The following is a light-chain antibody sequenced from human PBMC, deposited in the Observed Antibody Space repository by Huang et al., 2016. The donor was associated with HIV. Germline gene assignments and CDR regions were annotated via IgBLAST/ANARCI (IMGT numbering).Light chain of an antibody. Sequence: DIVMTQSPLSLPVTPGEPASISCRSSQSPLHSSGYNYLDWYLQKPGQSPQLLIYLGSNRASGVPDRFSGSGSGTDFTLKISRVEAEDVGVYYCMQALFPGTFGGGTKVEIK. CDR3: MQALFPGT. CDR1: QSPLHSSGYNY. J-gene: IGKJ4*01. V-gene: IGKV2-28*01. CDR2: LGS.